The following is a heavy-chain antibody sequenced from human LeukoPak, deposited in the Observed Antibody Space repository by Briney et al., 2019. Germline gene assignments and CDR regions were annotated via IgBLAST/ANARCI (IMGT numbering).Heavy chain of an antibody. CDR1: GASIPTSGPYY. CDR2: IYSTGLT. V-gene: IGHV4-39*07. D-gene: IGHD2-21*02. CDR3: ARGISTTISHSWFDP. Sequence: PSETLSLTCTVSGASIPTSGPYYWSWIRQPAGQGLEYIGSIYSTGLTSYNPSLQTRVTISLDRSTNQFSLNMYSLTAADTAVYFCARGISTTISHSWFDPWGRGTLVTVSS. J-gene: IGHJ5*02.